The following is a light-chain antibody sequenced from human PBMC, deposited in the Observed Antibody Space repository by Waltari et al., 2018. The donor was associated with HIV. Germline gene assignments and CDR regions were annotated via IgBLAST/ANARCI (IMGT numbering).Light chain of an antibody. J-gene: IGLJ3*02. CDR2: ANT. Sequence: QSVLTQPPSVSGAPGRRVTIACTGSSPNIGADDDVHWDQQYPGTVPKLLIYANTNRPSGVPDRFSGSKSGASASLAITGLRADDEAVYYCQSYDSSLSGSRVFGGGTKLTVL. CDR1: SPNIGADDD. CDR3: QSYDSSLSGSRV. V-gene: IGLV1-40*01.